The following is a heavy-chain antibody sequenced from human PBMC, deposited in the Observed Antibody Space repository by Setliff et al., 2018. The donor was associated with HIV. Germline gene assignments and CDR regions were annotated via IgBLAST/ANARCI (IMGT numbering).Heavy chain of an antibody. V-gene: IGHV1-58*01. Sequence: KVSCKASRFTFTSAAVQWVRQARGQRPEWIRWIVVGSGNTKYAQRFQERVTITRDMSTRTAYMELSSLRSEDTAVYYCAVDLGDYYYDTTDYYYGGGLGYWGQGTLVTVSS. D-gene: IGHD3-22*01. J-gene: IGHJ4*02. CDR3: AVDLGDYYYDTTDYYYGGGLGY. CDR2: IVVGSGNT. CDR1: RFTFTSAA.